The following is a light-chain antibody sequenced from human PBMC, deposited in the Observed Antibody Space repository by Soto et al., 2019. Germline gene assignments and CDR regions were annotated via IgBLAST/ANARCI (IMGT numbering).Light chain of an antibody. V-gene: IGKV4-1*01. CDR2: WAS. J-gene: IGKJ4*01. Sequence: DIVMTQSPDSLAVSLGERATINCKSSQSVLYSSNNKNYLAWYQQKPGQPPKLLIYWASTRESGVPDRFSGSGSGTDFTLTIRSLQAEDAAVYYCQQYYSSPLTFGGGTKVEIK. CDR3: QQYYSSPLT. CDR1: QSVLYSSNNKNY.